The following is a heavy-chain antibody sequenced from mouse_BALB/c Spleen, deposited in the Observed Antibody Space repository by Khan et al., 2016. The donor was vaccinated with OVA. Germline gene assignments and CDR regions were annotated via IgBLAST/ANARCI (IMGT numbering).Heavy chain of an antibody. Sequence: EVELVESGGGLVQPGGSLKLSCAASGFTFSSYGMSWVRQTPDKRLELVATINTNVGSTYYPDSVKGRFTISRDNAKNTLYLQMSSLKSADTAMYYCARVGIIYYGNYAYYFDYWGQGTTLTVAS. D-gene: IGHD2-1*01. V-gene: IGHV5-6-3*01. CDR3: ARVGIIYYGNYAYYFDY. CDR2: INTNVGST. J-gene: IGHJ2*01. CDR1: GFTFSSYG.